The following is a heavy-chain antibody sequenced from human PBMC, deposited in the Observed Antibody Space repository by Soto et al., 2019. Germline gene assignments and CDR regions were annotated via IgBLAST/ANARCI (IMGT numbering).Heavy chain of an antibody. D-gene: IGHD3-3*01. CDR1: GFSLTTSGVG. CDR2: IYWDDDK. V-gene: IGHV2-5*02. J-gene: IGHJ4*02. Sequence: QITLNESGPTVVRPTETLTLTCRFSGFSLTTSGVGVGWVRQSPGKAPEWLALIYWDDDKRYSESLKSRLTITKDTSKNPVVLTVANLDPTDTATYYCAHRVLCTVFGLVTTTAIYFDFWGQGTPVAVSS. CDR3: AHRVLCTVFGLVTTTAIYFDF.